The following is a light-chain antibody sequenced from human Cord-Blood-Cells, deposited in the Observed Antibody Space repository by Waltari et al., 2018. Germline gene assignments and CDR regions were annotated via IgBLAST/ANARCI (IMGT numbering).Light chain of an antibody. CDR3: QQSYSTPRP. CDR2: AAS. V-gene: IGKV1-39*01. J-gene: IGKJ4*01. Sequence: IKMTQSPSTLSASVRDRVTITSRASQSISSYLNWYQQKPGKAPKLLIYAASSLQSGVPSRFSGSASGTDFTLTISSLQPEDFATYYCQQSYSTPRPFGGRTKVEIK. CDR1: QSISSY.